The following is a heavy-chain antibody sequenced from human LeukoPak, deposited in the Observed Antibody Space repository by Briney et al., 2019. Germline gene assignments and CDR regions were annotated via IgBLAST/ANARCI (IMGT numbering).Heavy chain of an antibody. D-gene: IGHD6-13*01. CDR3: ARDPDTGYSSSWGLDY. J-gene: IGHJ4*02. V-gene: IGHV3-21*01. CDR1: GFTFSSYS. CDR2: ISSSSSYI. Sequence: GGSLRLSCAASGFTFSSYSMNWVRQAPGKGLEWVSSISSSSSYIYYADSVKGRFTISRDNAKNTLYLQMNSLRAEDTAVYYCARDPDTGYSSSWGLDYWGQGTLVTVSS.